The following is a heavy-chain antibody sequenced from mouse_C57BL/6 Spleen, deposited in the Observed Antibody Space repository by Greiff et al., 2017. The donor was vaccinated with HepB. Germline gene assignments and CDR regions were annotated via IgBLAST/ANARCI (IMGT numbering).Heavy chain of an antibody. J-gene: IGHJ2*01. CDR3: ASLITTVKYFDY. V-gene: IGHV3-6*01. D-gene: IGHD1-1*01. CDR1: GYSITSGYY. CDR2: ISYDGSN. Sequence: VQLQQSGPGLVKPSQSLSLTCSVTGYSITSGYYWNWIRQFPGNKLEWMGYISYDGSNNYNPSLKNRISITRDTSKNQFFLKLNSVTTEDTATYYCASLITTVKYFDYWGQGTTLTVSS.